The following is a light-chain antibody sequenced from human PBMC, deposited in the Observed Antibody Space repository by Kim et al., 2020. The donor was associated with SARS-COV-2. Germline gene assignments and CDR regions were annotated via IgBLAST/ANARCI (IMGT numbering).Light chain of an antibody. CDR3: QQYDSYPYT. Sequence: SASVGDTVTITCRASQSISSWLTWYQQKPGKAPNLLIYKASNLESGVPSRFSGSGSGTEFTLTISSLQPADFATYYCQQYDSYPYTFGQGTKLEI. CDR2: KAS. J-gene: IGKJ2*01. V-gene: IGKV1-5*03. CDR1: QSISSW.